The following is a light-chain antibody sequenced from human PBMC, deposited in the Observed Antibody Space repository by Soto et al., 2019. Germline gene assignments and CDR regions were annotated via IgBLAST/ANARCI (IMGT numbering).Light chain of an antibody. J-gene: IGLJ2*01. CDR2: DNI. CDR1: SSNIGAGYD. CDR3: QSYDSSLSAVV. Sequence: QPVLTQPPSVSGAPGQRVTISCTGSSSNIGAGYDVHWYQQLPGTAPKLLLYDNINRPSGVPDRFSGSKSGTSASLAITGLQAEDEADYYCQSYDSSLSAVVFGGGTQLTVL. V-gene: IGLV1-40*01.